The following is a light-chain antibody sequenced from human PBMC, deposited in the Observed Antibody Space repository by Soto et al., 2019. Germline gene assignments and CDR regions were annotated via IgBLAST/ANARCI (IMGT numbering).Light chain of an antibody. CDR3: SSYTTSSSVI. CDR1: SSDIGTYDY. J-gene: IGLJ2*01. Sequence: QSALTQPASVSGSPGQSIAISCNGTSSDIGTYDYVSWYQQHPGKAPKLMLFDVNHRPSGVSDRFFGSKSGNTAYLTISGLQAEDEADYYCSSYTTSSSVIFGGGTKLTVL. CDR2: DVN. V-gene: IGLV2-14*03.